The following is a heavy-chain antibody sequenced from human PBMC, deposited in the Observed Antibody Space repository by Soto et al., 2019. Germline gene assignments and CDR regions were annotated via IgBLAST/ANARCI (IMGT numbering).Heavy chain of an antibody. J-gene: IGHJ4*02. V-gene: IGHV3-23*01. CDR1: GFTFNRYG. CDR3: VKLRLELLYLDS. D-gene: IGHD1-7*01. CDR2: ISGSGDST. Sequence: PGGSLRLSCAASGFTFNRYGMSWVRQAPGKGLEWVSAISGSGDSTYYADSVKGWFTISRDSSNNTLYLQMNNLRADDTALYFCVKLRLELLYLDSWGLGALVTVSS.